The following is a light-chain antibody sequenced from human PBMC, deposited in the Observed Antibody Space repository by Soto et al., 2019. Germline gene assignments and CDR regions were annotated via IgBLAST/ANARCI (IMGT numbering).Light chain of an antibody. CDR2: DAS. CDR3: QQCYMGWT. Sequence: DIQRTQSPSTLSASVGDRVTITCRDSQSIGRFLAWYQHQPGKAPKLLIYDASTLESGVPSRFSGTGSGTEFTFSITSLQPEDFGTYYCQQCYMGWTFGQGTKVDIK. J-gene: IGKJ1*01. V-gene: IGKV1-5*01. CDR1: QSIGRF.